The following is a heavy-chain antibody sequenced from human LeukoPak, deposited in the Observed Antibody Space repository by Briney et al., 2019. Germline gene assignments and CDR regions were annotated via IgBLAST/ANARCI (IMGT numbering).Heavy chain of an antibody. V-gene: IGHV3-30*03. D-gene: IGHD7-27*01. J-gene: IGHJ3*02. CDR1: GFTFSNYG. Sequence: GRSLRLSCTASGFTFSNYGMHWVRQAPGKGLEWVAVISYDGSNKYYTDSVKGRFTISRDNSKNTLYLQMNSLRAEDTAVYYCARVGIKANWGSNGDAFDIWGQGTMVTVSS. CDR2: ISYDGSNK. CDR3: ARVGIKANWGSNGDAFDI.